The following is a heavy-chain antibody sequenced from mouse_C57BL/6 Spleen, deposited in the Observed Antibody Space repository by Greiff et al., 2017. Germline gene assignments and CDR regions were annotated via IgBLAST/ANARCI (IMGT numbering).Heavy chain of an antibody. D-gene: IGHD2-4*01. J-gene: IGHJ4*01. V-gene: IGHV1-69*01. CDR2: IDPSDSYT. Sequence: VQLQQPGAELVMPGASVKLSCKASGYTFTSYWMHWVKQRPGQGLEWIGEIDPSDSYTNYNQKFKGKSTLTVDKSSSTAYMQLSSLTSEDSAVYYCARRRVYYDYDDYAMDYWGQGTSATVSS. CDR3: ARRRVYYDYDDYAMDY. CDR1: GYTFTSYW.